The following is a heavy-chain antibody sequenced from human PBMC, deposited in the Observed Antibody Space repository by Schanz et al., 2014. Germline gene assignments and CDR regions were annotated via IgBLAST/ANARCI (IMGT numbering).Heavy chain of an antibody. D-gene: IGHD2-21*01. CDR3: TKWANEGGGGYCXXXL. V-gene: IGHV3-33*08. CDR1: GFTFSNTW. Sequence: VQLVESGGGLVKPGGSLRLSCAASGFTFSNTWMSWVRQAPGKGLEWVAVIYYDGGLRFFADSVRGRVTISRDNSNXXXYLQMNSLRAEDXXXXXXTKWANEGGGGYCXXXLWGQGTXXXVSS. J-gene: IGHJ4*02. CDR2: IYYDGGLR.